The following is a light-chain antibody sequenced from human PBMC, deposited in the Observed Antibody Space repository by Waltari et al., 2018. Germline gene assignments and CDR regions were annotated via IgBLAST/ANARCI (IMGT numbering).Light chain of an antibody. CDR1: GSNIGAGYD. J-gene: IGLJ3*02. CDR2: GSS. V-gene: IGLV1-40*01. Sequence: CTGSGSNIGAGYDVHWYQQLPRAAPKLLIYGSSTRPLGVPDRFFGSTSGTSASLTITGLQAEDEADYYCQSYDTSLSVVFGGGTKLTVL. CDR3: QSYDTSLSVV.